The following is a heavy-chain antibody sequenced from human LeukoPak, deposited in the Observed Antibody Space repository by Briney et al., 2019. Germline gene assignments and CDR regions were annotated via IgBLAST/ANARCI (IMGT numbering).Heavy chain of an antibody. Sequence: GGSLRLSCAASGFTFSDYRMGWVRPAPRERLEWVSSISSSTTYIYSALSVKGRFTISRANAKNSLYLQMASLRAEDTSVYYCARSRGPPTDFDYWGQGTLVTVSS. CDR3: ARSRGPPTDFDY. V-gene: IGHV3-21*01. CDR2: ISSSTTYI. J-gene: IGHJ4*02. CDR1: GFTFSDYR. D-gene: IGHD2-21*02.